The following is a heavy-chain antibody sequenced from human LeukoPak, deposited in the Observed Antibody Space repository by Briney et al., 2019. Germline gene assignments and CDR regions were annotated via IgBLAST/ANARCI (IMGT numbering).Heavy chain of an antibody. J-gene: IGHJ4*02. V-gene: IGHV3-9*01. CDR1: GFTFGAYS. CDR3: AKGNWGSPFDS. D-gene: IGHD7-27*01. CDR2: ISWNSGTI. Sequence: GRSLRLSCAASGFTFGAYSMHWVRQVPGKDLEWVSGISWNSGTIDYVDSVRGRFTISRDNAKSSLYLQMNSLRADDTALYYCAKGNWGSPFDSWGQGTLVAVSS.